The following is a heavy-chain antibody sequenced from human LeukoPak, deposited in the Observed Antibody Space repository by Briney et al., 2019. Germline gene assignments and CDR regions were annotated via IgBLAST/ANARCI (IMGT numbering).Heavy chain of an antibody. J-gene: IGHJ3*02. CDR2: IYSGGST. CDR1: GFTVSSNY. CDR3: ARAAADGFDI. D-gene: IGHD6-25*01. V-gene: IGHV3-53*01. Sequence: GGSLRLSCAASGFTVSSNYMSWVRQAPGKGLEWASVIYSGGSTYYADSVKGRFTISRDNSKNTLHLQMNSLRAEDTAVYYCARAAADGFDIWGQGTMVTVSS.